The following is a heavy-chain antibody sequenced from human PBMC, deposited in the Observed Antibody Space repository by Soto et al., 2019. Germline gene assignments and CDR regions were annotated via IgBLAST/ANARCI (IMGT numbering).Heavy chain of an antibody. CDR3: ARNDIVVVPAAMNWFDP. V-gene: IGHV4-59*11. Sequence: SETLSLTCTVSGGSINNHYWSWIRQPPGKGLEWIGYIYYSGSTNYNPSLKSRVTISVDTSKNQFSLKLSSVTAADTAVYYCARNDIVVVPAAMNWFDPWGQGTLVTVSS. J-gene: IGHJ5*02. CDR2: IYYSGST. CDR1: GGSINNHY. D-gene: IGHD2-2*01.